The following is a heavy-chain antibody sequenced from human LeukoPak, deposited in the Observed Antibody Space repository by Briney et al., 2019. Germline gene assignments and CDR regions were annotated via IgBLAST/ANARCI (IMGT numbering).Heavy chain of an antibody. D-gene: IGHD4-17*01. Sequence: GGSLRLSCAASGFTFSSYAMSWVRQAPGKGLEWVSAISGSGGSTYYADSVKGRFTISRDNSKNTLYLQMNSLRVEDTAVYYCARDRGGTTVTYFVDNWGQGTLVTVSS. CDR1: GFTFSSYA. J-gene: IGHJ4*02. CDR2: ISGSGGST. V-gene: IGHV3-23*01. CDR3: ARDRGGTTVTYFVDN.